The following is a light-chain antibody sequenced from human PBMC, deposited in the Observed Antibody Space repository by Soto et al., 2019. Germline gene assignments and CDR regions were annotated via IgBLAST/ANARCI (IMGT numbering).Light chain of an antibody. Sequence: AIRMTQSPSSLSASTGDRVTITCRASQGISSYLAWYQQKPGKAPKLLIYAASTLQSGVPSRFIGSGSGTDFTLTISCLQSEDFATYYCQQYYSYPSFGQGTKVEIK. CDR3: QQYYSYPS. J-gene: IGKJ1*01. V-gene: IGKV1-8*01. CDR2: AAS. CDR1: QGISSY.